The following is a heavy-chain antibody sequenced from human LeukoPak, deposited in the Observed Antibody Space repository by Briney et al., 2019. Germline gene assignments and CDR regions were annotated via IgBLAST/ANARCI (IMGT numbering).Heavy chain of an antibody. CDR3: ARVWDGYSGEDY. D-gene: IGHD5-18*01. J-gene: IGHJ4*02. CDR1: GFTFSNYN. CDR2: ISCSGSTM. Sequence: GGSLRLSCAASGFTFSNYNMIWVRQAPGKGLESVSYISCSGSTMHYADSVRGRFTISRDNAKKSLYLQMNSLRAEDTAVYYCARVWDGYSGEDYWGQGTLVTVSS. V-gene: IGHV3-48*01.